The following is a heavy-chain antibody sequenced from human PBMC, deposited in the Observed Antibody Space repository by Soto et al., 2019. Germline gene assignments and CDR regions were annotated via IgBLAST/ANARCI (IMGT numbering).Heavy chain of an antibody. J-gene: IGHJ4*02. V-gene: IGHV3-15*01. CDR1: GFNFINAW. CDR2: IKSKPDGGTT. CDR3: STGGYYFDY. Sequence: GGPMRLSWAASGFNFINAWMNRVRQAPGNGLEWVARIKSKPDGGTTDYAAPVKGRFTISRDDSKNTLYVQMNSLKTDDTAVYYCSTGGYYFDYWGQGALVTVSS.